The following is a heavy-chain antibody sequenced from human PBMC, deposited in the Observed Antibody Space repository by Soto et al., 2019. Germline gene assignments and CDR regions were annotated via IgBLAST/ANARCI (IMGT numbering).Heavy chain of an antibody. CDR3: ARHEGYCSSTSCFSSPYYGMDV. J-gene: IGHJ6*02. Sequence: QLQLQESGPGLVKPSETLSLTCTVSGGSISSSSYYWGWIRQPPGKGLEWIGSIYYSGSTYYNPSLKSRVTISVDTSKNQCSLKLSCVTAAGTAVYYCARHEGYCSSTSCFSSPYYGMDVWGQGTTVTVSS. D-gene: IGHD2-2*01. CDR1: GGSISSSSYY. CDR2: IYYSGST. V-gene: IGHV4-39*01.